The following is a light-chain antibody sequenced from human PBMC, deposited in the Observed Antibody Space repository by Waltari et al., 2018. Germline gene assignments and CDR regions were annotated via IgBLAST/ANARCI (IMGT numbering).Light chain of an antibody. J-gene: IGKJ1*01. Sequence: DIEMTQSPSTMSASVGDRVTITCRARQSISGWLAWYQQKPGTAPKLLSYQASTLENGVPSRFSGSGSGTDFTLTINSLQPDDFATYHCQQYDTFPWTFGQGTKVEI. CDR1: QSISGW. CDR2: QAS. CDR3: QQYDTFPWT. V-gene: IGKV1-5*03.